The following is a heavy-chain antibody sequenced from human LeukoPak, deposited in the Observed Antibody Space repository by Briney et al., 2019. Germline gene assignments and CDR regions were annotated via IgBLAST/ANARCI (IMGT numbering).Heavy chain of an antibody. V-gene: IGHV1-18*01. D-gene: IGHD3-9*01. Sequence: ASVKVSCKASGYTFTSYGISWVRQAPGQGLKWMGWISGYNGNTKYAQKLQGRVTMTTDTSTSTTYMEVRSLRSDDTAVYYCARDNDILTGYPDYWGQGTLVTVSS. CDR3: ARDNDILTGYPDY. CDR1: GYTFTSYG. CDR2: ISGYNGNT. J-gene: IGHJ4*02.